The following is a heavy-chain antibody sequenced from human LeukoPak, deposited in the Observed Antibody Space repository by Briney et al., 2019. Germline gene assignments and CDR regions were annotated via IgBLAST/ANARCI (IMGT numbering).Heavy chain of an antibody. CDR2: LYRDGTT. Sequence: GGSLRLSCAASGFTFSNYAMRWVRQAPGKGLDWVSLLYRDGTTYYAESVKGRFTISRDSSKSTLYLQMNSLTVEDTALYYCARVGYYGDYALALDHWGQGTLVSVSS. D-gene: IGHD4-17*01. CDR1: GFTFSNYA. J-gene: IGHJ4*02. CDR3: ARVGYYGDYALALDH. V-gene: IGHV3-53*01.